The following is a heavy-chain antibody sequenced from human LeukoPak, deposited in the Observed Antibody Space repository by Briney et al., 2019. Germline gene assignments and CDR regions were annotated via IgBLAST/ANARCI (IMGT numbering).Heavy chain of an antibody. CDR3: ARGELPSNYYGSGSYAFDI. CDR2: IFYDGSIQ. D-gene: IGHD3-10*01. Sequence: GGSLRLSCTASGFTFSNYAMHWVRQAPGKGLEWVAVIFYDGSIQYYADSVKGRFTISRDDAKNSLYLQMNSLRAEDTAVHYCARGELPSNYYGSGSYAFDIWGQGTMVTVSS. CDR1: GFTFSNYA. J-gene: IGHJ3*02. V-gene: IGHV3-30*04.